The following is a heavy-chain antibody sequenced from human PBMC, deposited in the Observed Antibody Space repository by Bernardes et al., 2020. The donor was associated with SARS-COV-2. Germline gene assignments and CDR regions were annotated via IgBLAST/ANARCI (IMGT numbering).Heavy chain of an antibody. CDR3: ARGRFVVVPAARNWFDP. D-gene: IGHD2-2*01. J-gene: IGHJ5*02. V-gene: IGHV4-34*01. CDR1: AGSFSGYY. Sequence: SETLSLTCAVYAGSFSGYYWSWIRQPPGKGLEWIGEINHSGSTNYNPSLKSRVTISVDTSKNQFSLKLSSVTAADTAVYYCARGRFVVVPAARNWFDPWGQGILVTVSS. CDR2: INHSGST.